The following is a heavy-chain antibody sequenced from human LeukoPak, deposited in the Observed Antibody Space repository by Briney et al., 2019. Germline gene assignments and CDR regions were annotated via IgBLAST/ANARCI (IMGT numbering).Heavy chain of an antibody. CDR2: IYPGDSDT. J-gene: IGHJ4*02. CDR1: GYGFTSYW. D-gene: IGHD4-17*01. Sequence: RGESLKISCKGSGYGFTSYWIAWVRQMPGKGLEWMGIIYPGDSDTRYSPSFQGQVTISADKSISTAYLQWNSLKASDTTMYFCARRNGDYVFDYWGQGTLVTVSS. CDR3: ARRNGDYVFDY. V-gene: IGHV5-51*01.